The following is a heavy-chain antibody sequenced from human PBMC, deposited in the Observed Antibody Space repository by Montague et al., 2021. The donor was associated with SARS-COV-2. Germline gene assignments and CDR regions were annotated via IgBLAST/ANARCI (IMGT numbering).Heavy chain of an antibody. CDR2: IYYSGST. Sequence: SETLSLTCTVSGGSISSSSYYWGWIRQPPGKGLEWIESIYYSGSTYYNPSLKSRVTISVDTSKNQFSLKLISVTAAGTAVYYCARVGRQQLVRLSGMDVWGQGTTVTVSS. D-gene: IGHD6-13*01. CDR3: ARVGRQQLVRLSGMDV. CDR1: GGSISSSSYY. J-gene: IGHJ6*02. V-gene: IGHV4-39*07.